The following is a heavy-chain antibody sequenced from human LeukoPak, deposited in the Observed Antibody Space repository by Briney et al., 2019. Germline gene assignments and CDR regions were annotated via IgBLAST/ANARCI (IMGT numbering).Heavy chain of an antibody. CDR1: GFTFSNYW. V-gene: IGHV3-7*01. CDR3: ASEVVVLGGDDAFDI. Sequence: GGSLRLSCAASGFTFSNYWMSWVRQAPGKGLEWVANIKQDGSEKYDVDSLKGRFTISRDNAKNSLYLQMNSLRAEDTAVYYCASEVVVLGGDDAFDIWGQGTMVTVSS. D-gene: IGHD2-21*01. J-gene: IGHJ3*02. CDR2: IKQDGSEK.